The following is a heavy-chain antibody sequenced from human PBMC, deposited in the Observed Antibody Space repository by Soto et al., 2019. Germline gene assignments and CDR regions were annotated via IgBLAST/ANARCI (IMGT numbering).Heavy chain of an antibody. D-gene: IGHD5-18*01. CDR3: AGGDTAMGYYYYGMDV. CDR1: GGTFSSYA. J-gene: IGHJ6*02. V-gene: IGHV1-69*06. Sequence: ASVKVSCKASGGTFSSYAISWVQQAPGQGLEWMGGIIPIFGTANYAQKFQGRVTITADKSTSTAYMELSSLRSEDTAVYYCAGGDTAMGYYYYGMDVWGQGTTVTVSS. CDR2: IIPIFGTA.